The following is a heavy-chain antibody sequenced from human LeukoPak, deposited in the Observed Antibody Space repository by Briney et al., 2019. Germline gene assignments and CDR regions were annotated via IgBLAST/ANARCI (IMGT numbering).Heavy chain of an antibody. J-gene: IGHJ3*02. D-gene: IGHD1-26*01. Sequence: PSETLSLTCAVSGYSIGSGYYWAWIRQPPGKGLEWIGSIYHSGSTYYNPSLKSRVTISVDRSRNQFSLKMTSVTAADTAVFYCASGRLGELQDAFDIWGQGTMVTVSS. V-gene: IGHV4-38-2*01. CDR1: GYSIGSGYY. CDR3: ASGRLGELQDAFDI. CDR2: IYHSGST.